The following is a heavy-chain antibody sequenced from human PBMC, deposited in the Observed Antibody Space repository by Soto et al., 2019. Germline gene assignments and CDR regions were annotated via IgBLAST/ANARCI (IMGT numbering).Heavy chain of an antibody. Sequence: GGSLRLSCAASGFTFSSYAMHWVRQAPGKGLEWVAVISYDGSNKYYADSVKGRFTISRDNSKNTLYLQMNSLRAEDTAVYYCAKNTAAMVTEYGMDVWGQGTTVTVS. D-gene: IGHD5-18*01. CDR2: ISYDGSNK. CDR3: AKNTAAMVTEYGMDV. CDR1: GFTFSSYA. V-gene: IGHV3-30-3*01. J-gene: IGHJ6*02.